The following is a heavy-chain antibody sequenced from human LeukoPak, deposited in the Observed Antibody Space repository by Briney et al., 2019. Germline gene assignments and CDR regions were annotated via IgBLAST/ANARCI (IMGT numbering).Heavy chain of an antibody. CDR3: ARLRYYDSSGYIARFFDY. D-gene: IGHD3-22*01. Sequence: ASVKVSCKASGYTFTGYYMHWVRQAPGRGLEWMGRINPDSGGTNYAQKFQGRVTMTRDTSISTAYMELSRLRSDDTAVYYCARLRYYDSSGYIARFFDYWGQGTLVTVSS. CDR1: GYTFTGYY. V-gene: IGHV1-2*06. J-gene: IGHJ4*02. CDR2: INPDSGGT.